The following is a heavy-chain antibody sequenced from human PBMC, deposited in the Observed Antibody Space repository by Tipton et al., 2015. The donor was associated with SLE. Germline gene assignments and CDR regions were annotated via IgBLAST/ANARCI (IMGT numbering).Heavy chain of an antibody. CDR1: GGSISSSSYY. Sequence: TLSLTCTVSGGSISSSSYYWSWIRQPPGKGLEWIGEINHSGSTNYNPSLKSRVTISVDTSKNQFSLKLSSVTAADTAVYYCARARLYSSSTTWYYYMDVWGKGTTVTVSS. D-gene: IGHD2/OR15-2a*01. CDR3: ARARLYSSSTTWYYYMDV. V-gene: IGHV4-39*07. J-gene: IGHJ6*03. CDR2: INHSGST.